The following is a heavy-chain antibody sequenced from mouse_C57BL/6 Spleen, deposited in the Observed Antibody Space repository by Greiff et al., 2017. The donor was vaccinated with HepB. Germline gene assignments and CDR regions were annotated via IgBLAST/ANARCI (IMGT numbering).Heavy chain of an antibody. CDR3: ARHHAMDY. CDR2: ISSGGSYT. V-gene: IGHV5-6*01. J-gene: IGHJ4*01. CDR1: GFTFSSYG. Sequence: VQLQQSGGDLVKPGGSLKLSCAASGFTFSSYGMSWVRQTPDKRLEWVATISSGGSYTYYPDSVKGRFTISRDNAKNTLYLQMSSLKSEDTAMYYCARHHAMDYWGQGTSVTVSS.